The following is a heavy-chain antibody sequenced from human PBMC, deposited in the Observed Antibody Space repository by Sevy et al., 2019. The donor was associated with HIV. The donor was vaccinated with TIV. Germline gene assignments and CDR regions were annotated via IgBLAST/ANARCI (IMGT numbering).Heavy chain of an antibody. CDR3: AKDPGSFAAGIPIDY. D-gene: IGHD6-13*01. CDR1: GFTFSSYA. J-gene: IGHJ4*02. V-gene: IGHV3-23*01. Sequence: GGSPRLSCAASGFTFSSYAMSWVRQAPGKGLEWVSAISGSGGSTYYADSVKGRFTISRDNSKNTLYLQMNSLRAEDTAVYYCAKDPGSFAAGIPIDYWGQGTLVTVSS. CDR2: ISGSGGST.